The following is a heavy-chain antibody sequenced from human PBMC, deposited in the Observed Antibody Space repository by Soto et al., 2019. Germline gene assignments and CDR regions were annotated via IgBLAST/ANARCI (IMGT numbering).Heavy chain of an antibody. V-gene: IGHV5-51*01. CDR3: TKRYFGGLDAFDI. J-gene: IGHJ3*02. Sequence: GESLKISCKGSGYSFTSYWIGWVRRMPGKGLEWMGIIYPGDSDTRYSPSFQGQVTISRDDSRSIAYLQMNSLKTEDTAVYYCTKRYFGGLDAFDIWGQGTMVTVSS. CDR1: GYSFTSYW. CDR2: IYPGDSDT. D-gene: IGHD3-9*01.